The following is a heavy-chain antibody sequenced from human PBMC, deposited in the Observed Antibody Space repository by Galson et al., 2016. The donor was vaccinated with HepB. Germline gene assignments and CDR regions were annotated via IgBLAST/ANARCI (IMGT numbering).Heavy chain of an antibody. Sequence: SVKVSCKASGYTFINYGISWVRQAPGQGLEWMGWISVYNGNTKYAQKLQGRVTMTTDTSTGTAYMELRSLRSDDTAVYYCAREDPTTVNTYYYYGMDVWGQGTTVTVSS. D-gene: IGHD4-11*01. CDR2: ISVYNGNT. J-gene: IGHJ6*02. V-gene: IGHV1-18*01. CDR1: GYTFINYG. CDR3: AREDPTTVNTYYYYGMDV.